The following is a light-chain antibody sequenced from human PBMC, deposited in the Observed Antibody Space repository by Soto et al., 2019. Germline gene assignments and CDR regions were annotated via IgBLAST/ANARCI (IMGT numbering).Light chain of an antibody. Sequence: QSVLTQPPSVSADPGQKVTISCSGSSSNIGNNYVSWYQQLPGTAPKLLIYENNKRPSGIPDRFSGSQSGTSATLGITGLQTGDEADYYCGTWDSSLSAGVFGGGTQLTVL. CDR2: ENN. J-gene: IGLJ3*02. V-gene: IGLV1-51*02. CDR1: SSNIGNNY. CDR3: GTWDSSLSAGV.